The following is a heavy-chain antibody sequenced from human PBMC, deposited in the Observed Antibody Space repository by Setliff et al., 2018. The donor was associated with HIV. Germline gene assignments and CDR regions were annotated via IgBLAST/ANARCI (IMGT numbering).Heavy chain of an antibody. J-gene: IGHJ4*02. Sequence: ASVKVSCKVSGYTLSEISMHWVRQAPGKGLEWMGGFDPEDGEKVYAQRFQGTVTMTEDTSTDTAYMELTSRTSEDTAVYYCATITFYYDSSGSQNKKSYFFDYWGQGTLVTVXS. V-gene: IGHV1-24*01. CDR2: FDPEDGEK. D-gene: IGHD3-22*01. CDR3: ATITFYYDSSGSQNKKSYFFDY. CDR1: GYTLSEIS.